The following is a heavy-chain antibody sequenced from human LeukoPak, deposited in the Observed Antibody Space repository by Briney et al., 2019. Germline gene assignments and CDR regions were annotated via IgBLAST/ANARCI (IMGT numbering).Heavy chain of an antibody. Sequence: SETLSLTCAVYGGSFSGYYWSWIRQPPGKGLEWIGEINHSGSTNYNPSLKSRVTISVDTSKNQFSLKLSSVTAADTAVYYCARAAETNCSSTSCYEGNAFDIWGQGTMVTVSS. CDR1: GGSFSGYY. J-gene: IGHJ3*02. V-gene: IGHV4-34*01. CDR2: INHSGST. CDR3: ARAAETNCSSTSCYEGNAFDI. D-gene: IGHD2-2*01.